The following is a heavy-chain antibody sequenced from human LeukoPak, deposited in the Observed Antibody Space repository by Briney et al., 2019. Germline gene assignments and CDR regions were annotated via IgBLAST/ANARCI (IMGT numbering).Heavy chain of an antibody. CDR1: GFTFSSYA. CDR3: AKSWGRTRPVPYYFDY. D-gene: IGHD3-16*01. Sequence: PGGSLRLSCAASGFTFSSYAMSWVCQAPGKGLEWVSAISGSGGSTYYADSVKGRFTISRDNSKNTLYLQMNSLRAEDTAVYYCAKSWGRTRPVPYYFDYWGQGTLVTVSS. CDR2: ISGSGGST. J-gene: IGHJ4*02. V-gene: IGHV3-23*01.